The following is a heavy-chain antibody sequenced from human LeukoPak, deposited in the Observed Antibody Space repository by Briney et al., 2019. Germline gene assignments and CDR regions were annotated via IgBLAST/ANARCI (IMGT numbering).Heavy chain of an antibody. CDR2: ISAYNGNT. V-gene: IGHV1-18*01. CDR3: ARDESIAVAGTFDY. Sequence: ASVKVSCKASGYTFTSYGISWVRQAPGQGLEWMGWISAYNGNTNYAQKPQGRVTMTTDTSTSTAYMELRSLRSDDTAVYYCARDESIAVAGTFDYWGQGTLVTVSS. J-gene: IGHJ4*02. D-gene: IGHD6-19*01. CDR1: GYTFTSYG.